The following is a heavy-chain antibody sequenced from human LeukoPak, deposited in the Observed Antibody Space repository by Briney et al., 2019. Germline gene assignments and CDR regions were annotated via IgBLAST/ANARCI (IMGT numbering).Heavy chain of an antibody. D-gene: IGHD6-13*01. Sequence: GGSLRLSCAASGFTFSSYEMNWVRQAPGKGLEWVSYISSSSNAIYYANAVKGRFTISRDNAKNSVYLQMNSLRAEDTAVYYCARDRKSSSWYGATFDYWGQGTLVTVSS. V-gene: IGHV3-48*03. CDR2: ISSSSNAI. J-gene: IGHJ4*02. CDR1: GFTFSSYE. CDR3: ARDRKSSSWYGATFDY.